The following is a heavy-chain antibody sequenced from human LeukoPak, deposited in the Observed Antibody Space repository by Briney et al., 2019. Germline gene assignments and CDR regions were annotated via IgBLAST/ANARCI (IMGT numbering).Heavy chain of an antibody. V-gene: IGHV4-4*07. CDR1: GGSISSYY. D-gene: IGHD3-3*01. CDR2: IYTSGST. CDR3: ARNSEYYDFWSGYYKGYFDY. J-gene: IGHJ4*02. Sequence: TSETLSLTCTVSGGSISSYYWSWIRQPAGKGLEWIGRIYTSGSTNYNPSLKSRVTMSVDTSKNQFSLKLNSVTAADTAVYYCARNSEYYDFWSGYYKGYFDYWGQGTLVTVSS.